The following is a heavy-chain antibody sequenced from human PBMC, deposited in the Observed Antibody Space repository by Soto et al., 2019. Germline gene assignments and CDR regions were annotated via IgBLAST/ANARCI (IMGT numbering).Heavy chain of an antibody. V-gene: IGHV4-31*03. CDR3: ARGEDYYDSSGYFDY. D-gene: IGHD3-22*01. CDR1: GGSISSGGYY. CDR2: IYYSGST. Sequence: QVQLQESGPGLVKPSQTLSLTCTVSGGSISSGGYYWSWIRQHPGKGLEWIGYIYYSGSTYYNPSLKSRVTISVDTSKNQFSLKLSSVNDADTAVYYCARGEDYYDSSGYFDYWGQGTLVTVSS. J-gene: IGHJ4*02.